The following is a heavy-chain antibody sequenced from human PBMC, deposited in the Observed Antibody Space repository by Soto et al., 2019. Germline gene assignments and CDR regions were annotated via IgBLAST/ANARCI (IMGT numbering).Heavy chain of an antibody. D-gene: IGHD3-3*01. CDR2: IYYSGST. J-gene: IGHJ5*02. V-gene: IGHV4-59*01. Sequence: QVQLQESGPGLVKPSETLSLTCTVSGGSISSYYWSWIRQPPGKGLEWIGYIYYSGSTNYNPSLKSRVTISVDTSKNQFSLKLSSVTAADTAVYYCARTFWSALGWFDPWGQGTLVTVSS. CDR3: ARTFWSALGWFDP. CDR1: GGSISSYY.